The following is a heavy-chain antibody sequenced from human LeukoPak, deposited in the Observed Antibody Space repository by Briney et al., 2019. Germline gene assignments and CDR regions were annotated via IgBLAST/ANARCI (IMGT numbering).Heavy chain of an antibody. V-gene: IGHV4-59*01. CDR2: IYYSGST. D-gene: IGHD3-3*01. J-gene: IGHJ2*01. CDR1: GGSISSYY. CDR3: ARVRDFWSGYYSYWYFDL. Sequence: TSETLSLTCTVSGGSISSYYWSWIRQPPGKGLEWIGYIYYSGSTSYNPSLKSRVTISVDTSKNQFSLKLSSVTAADTAVYYCARVRDFWSGYYSYWYFDLWGRGTLVTVSS.